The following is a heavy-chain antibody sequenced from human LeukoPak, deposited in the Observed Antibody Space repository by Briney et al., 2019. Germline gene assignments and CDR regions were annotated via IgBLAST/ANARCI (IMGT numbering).Heavy chain of an antibody. D-gene: IGHD1-7*01. J-gene: IGHJ5*02. CDR2: IYSGGST. V-gene: IGHV3-53*01. CDR1: GFTVSSNY. CDR3: AKDWDRWNSYNWFDP. Sequence: PGGSLRLSXAASGFTVSSNYMSWVRQAPGKGLEWVSVIYSGGSTYYADSVKGRFTISRDNSKNTLYLQMNSLRAEDTAVYYCAKDWDRWNSYNWFDPWGQGTLVTVSS.